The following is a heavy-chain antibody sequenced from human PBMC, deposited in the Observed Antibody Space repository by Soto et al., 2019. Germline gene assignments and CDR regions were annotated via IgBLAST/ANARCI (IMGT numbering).Heavy chain of an antibody. V-gene: IGHV3-74*01. CDR1: GFTFSSSW. Sequence: EVQLVESGGGLVQPGASLTLSCAASGFTFSSSWMYWVRQTPAKGLVWASRINPDGSATNYADSVKGRFTISRDNAKNHLDLQIKRLRGQGSAVYFCGRATMGTLDYWGQGTLVTVSS. D-gene: IGHD7-27*01. CDR3: GRATMGTLDY. J-gene: IGHJ4*02. CDR2: INPDGSAT.